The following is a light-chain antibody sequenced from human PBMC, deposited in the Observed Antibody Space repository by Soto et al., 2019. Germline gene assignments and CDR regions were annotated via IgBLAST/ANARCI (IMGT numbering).Light chain of an antibody. CDR3: QQYSGSLPYT. J-gene: IGKJ5*01. Sequence: EIVLTQSPDTLSLSPGERATLSCRASQSVSTSDLAWYQQKPGQAPSLLIYDTTNRATGIPDRFSGSGSGTDFTLTISRLEPEDFAVYYCQQYSGSLPYTFGQGTRLEIK. CDR2: DTT. V-gene: IGKV3-20*01. CDR1: QSVSTSD.